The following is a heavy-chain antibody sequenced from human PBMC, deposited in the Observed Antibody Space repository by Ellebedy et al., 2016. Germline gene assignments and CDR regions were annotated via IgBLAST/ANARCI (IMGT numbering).Heavy chain of an antibody. CDR1: GFTFSSYA. CDR2: ISSNGGST. D-gene: IGHD6-19*01. Sequence: GGSLRLSXSASGFTFSSYAMHWVRQAPGKGLEYVSAISSNGGSTYYADSVKGRFTISRDNSKNTLYLQMSSLRAEDTTVYYCVKDYSSGWLDLFDYWGQGTLVTVSS. V-gene: IGHV3-64D*06. J-gene: IGHJ4*02. CDR3: VKDYSSGWLDLFDY.